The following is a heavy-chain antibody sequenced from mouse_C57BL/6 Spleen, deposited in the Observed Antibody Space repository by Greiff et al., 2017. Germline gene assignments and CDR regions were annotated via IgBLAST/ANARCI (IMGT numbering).Heavy chain of an antibody. V-gene: IGHV5-12*01. CDR3: AREAGDYFDY. CDR1: GFTFSDYY. Sequence: EVKLMESGGGLVQPGGSLKLSCAASGFTFSDYYMYWVRQTPEKRLEWVAYISNSGGSTYYPDTVKGRFTISRDNAKNTLYLQMSRLKSEDTAMYYCAREAGDYFDYWGQGTTLTVSS. J-gene: IGHJ2*01. CDR2: ISNSGGST. D-gene: IGHD3-2*02.